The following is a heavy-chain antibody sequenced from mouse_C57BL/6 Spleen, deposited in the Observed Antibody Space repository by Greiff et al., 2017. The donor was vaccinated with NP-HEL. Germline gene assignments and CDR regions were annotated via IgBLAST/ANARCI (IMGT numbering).Heavy chain of an antibody. D-gene: IGHD3-2*02. Sequence: QVHVKQPGAELVRPGSSVKLSCKASGYTFTSYWMHWVKQRPIQGLEWIGNIDPSDSETHYNQKFKDKATLTVDKSSSTAYMQLSSLTSEDSAVYYCSRPGRRTAQATLDYWGQGTTLTVSS. CDR3: SRPGRRTAQATLDY. CDR1: GYTFTSYW. CDR2: IDPSDSET. V-gene: IGHV1-52*01. J-gene: IGHJ2*01.